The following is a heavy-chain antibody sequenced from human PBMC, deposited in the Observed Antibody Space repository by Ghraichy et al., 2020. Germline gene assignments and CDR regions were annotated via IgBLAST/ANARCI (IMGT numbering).Heavy chain of an antibody. CDR3: ARDAGGDCSSTSCYGIYGMDV. J-gene: IGHJ6*02. V-gene: IGHV1-3*01. CDR2: FNAGNGNT. D-gene: IGHD2-2*01. Sequence: ASVKVSCKASGYTFTSYAMHWVRQAPGQRLEWMGWFNAGNGNTKYSQKFQGRVTITRDTSASTAYMELSSLRSEDTAVYYCARDAGGDCSSTSCYGIYGMDVWGQGTTVTVSS. CDR1: GYTFTSYA.